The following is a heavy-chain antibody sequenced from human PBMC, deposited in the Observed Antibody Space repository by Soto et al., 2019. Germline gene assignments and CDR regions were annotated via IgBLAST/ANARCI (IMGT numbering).Heavy chain of an antibody. D-gene: IGHD5-12*01. CDR1: GYTFTGYY. CDR2: FNPNSGGT. CDR3: AREGTGDGYTYGGAFDI. J-gene: IGHJ3*02. Sequence: GASVKVSCKASGYTFTGYYMHWVRQAPGQGLEWMGWFNPNSGGTNYAQKFQGWVTMTRDTSISTAYMELSRLRSDDTAVYYCAREGTGDGYTYGGAFDIWGQGTMVTVSS. V-gene: IGHV1-2*04.